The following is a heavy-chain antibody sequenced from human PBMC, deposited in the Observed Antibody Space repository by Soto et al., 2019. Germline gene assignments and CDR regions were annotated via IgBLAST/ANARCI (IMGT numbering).Heavy chain of an antibody. Sequence: QLQLQESGPGLVKPSETLSLTCTVSGGSISSSSYYWGWIRQPPGKGLEWIGSIYYSGSTYYNPSLKSRVTITVDTSKNQFSLKLSSVTAAVTAVYYCARRTRHLALDDYWGQGTLVTVSS. CDR1: GGSISSSSYY. CDR3: ARRTRHLALDDY. D-gene: IGHD1-1*01. J-gene: IGHJ4*02. V-gene: IGHV4-39*01. CDR2: IYYSGST.